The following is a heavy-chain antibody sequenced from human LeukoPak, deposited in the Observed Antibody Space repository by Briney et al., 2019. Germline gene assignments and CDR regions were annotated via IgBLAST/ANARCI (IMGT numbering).Heavy chain of an antibody. CDR2: IYYSGST. CDR3: ARTGGDSYGPSDY. CDR1: GDSISSGGYY. Sequence: SETLSLTCTVSGDSISSGGYYWSWVRQHPGKGLEWIGYIYYSGSTYYNPSLKSRVTISVDTSKNQFSLKLSSVTAADTAVYYCARTGGDSYGPSDYWGQGTLVTVSS. D-gene: IGHD5-18*01. J-gene: IGHJ4*02. V-gene: IGHV4-31*03.